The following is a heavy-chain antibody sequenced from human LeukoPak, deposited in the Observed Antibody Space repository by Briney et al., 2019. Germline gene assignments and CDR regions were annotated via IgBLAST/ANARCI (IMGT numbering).Heavy chain of an antibody. CDR1: GYSFTSSW. CDR3: ARFSVGGTYYPNY. D-gene: IGHD1-26*01. J-gene: IGHJ4*02. CDR2: IYPGDSDT. Sequence: GESLKISCQGSGYSFTSSWIGWVRQMPGKGLEWWGIIYPGDSDTRYSQSFQGQVTISADKSISTAYLQWSSLKASDTAMYYCARFSVGGTYYPNYWGQGTLVSVSS. V-gene: IGHV5-51*01.